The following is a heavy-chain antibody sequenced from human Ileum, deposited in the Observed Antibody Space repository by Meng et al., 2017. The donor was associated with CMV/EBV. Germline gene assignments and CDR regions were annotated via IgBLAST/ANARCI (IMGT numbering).Heavy chain of an antibody. V-gene: IGHV3-23*01. J-gene: IGHJ5*02. CDR2: ISGSGGST. CDR3: AKDRICFGPTCYTGGKLDT. Sequence: GGSLRLSCAASGFTFSSYAMSWVRQAPGKGLEWVSAISGSGGSTYYADSVKGRFTISRDNSKNTLYLQMDSLSAEDTAIYYCAKDRICFGPTCYTGGKLDTWGQGTLVTVSS. D-gene: IGHD2-2*01. CDR1: GFTFSSYA.